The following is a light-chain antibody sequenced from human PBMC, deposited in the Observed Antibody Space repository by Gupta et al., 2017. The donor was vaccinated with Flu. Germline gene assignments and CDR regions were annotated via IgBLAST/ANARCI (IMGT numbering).Light chain of an antibody. V-gene: IGLV3-25*02. J-gene: IGLJ1*01. CDR1: ALPKQY. CDR3: QSTDSSGSYV. Sequence: SYELPQPPSVSVSPGQTARITCSGDALPKQYAYLYQQKPGRAPVLVIYKDSERPSGIPVLFSGSSSGTTVTFTISGVQAEDEADYYCQSTDSSGSYVFGTGTKVTVL. CDR2: KDS.